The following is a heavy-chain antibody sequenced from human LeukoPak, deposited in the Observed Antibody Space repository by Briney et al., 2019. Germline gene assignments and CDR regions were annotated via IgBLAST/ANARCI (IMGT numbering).Heavy chain of an antibody. CDR3: ARGVHYYGSGSYYSSYYYYYMDV. J-gene: IGHJ6*03. CDR2: ISSSSSTI. Sequence: GGSLRLSCAASGFTFSSYSMNWVRQAPGKGLEWVSYISSSSSTIYYADSVKGRFTISRDNAKNSLYLQMNSLRAEDTAVYYCARGVHYYGSGSYYSSYYYYYMDVWGKGTTVTVSS. D-gene: IGHD3-10*01. CDR1: GFTFSSYS. V-gene: IGHV3-48*04.